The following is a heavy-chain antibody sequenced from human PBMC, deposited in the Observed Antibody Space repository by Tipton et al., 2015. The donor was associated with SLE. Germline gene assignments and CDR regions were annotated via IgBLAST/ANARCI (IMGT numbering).Heavy chain of an antibody. J-gene: IGHJ4*02. CDR3: TRAEYSAYDVTQFDL. V-gene: IGHV4-59*01. Sequence: GLVKPSETLSLTCSVSGGSIGYNYWNWIRQPPGKGLEWIGYVFYSGATSYNPSLKSRVTMSADTAKNQFSLSLTSVTAADTAVYFCTRAEYSAYDVTQFDLWGQGILLTVSS. CDR2: VFYSGAT. CDR1: GGSIGYNY. D-gene: IGHD5-12*01.